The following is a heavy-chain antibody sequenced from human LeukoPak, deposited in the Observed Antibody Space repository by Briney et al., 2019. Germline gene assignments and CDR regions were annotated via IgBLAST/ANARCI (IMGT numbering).Heavy chain of an antibody. J-gene: IGHJ4*02. V-gene: IGHV3-7*01. D-gene: IGHD3-9*01. CDR2: IKEDGSEK. CDR1: GFTFSSYW. CDR3: ATSYDILIGYFGS. Sequence: GGSLRLSCAASGFTFSSYWMSWVCQAPGKGLEWVANIKEDGSEKYYVDSVRGRFTISRDNAKNSLYLHMNSLRAEDTAVYYCATSYDILIGYFGSWGQGTLVTVSS.